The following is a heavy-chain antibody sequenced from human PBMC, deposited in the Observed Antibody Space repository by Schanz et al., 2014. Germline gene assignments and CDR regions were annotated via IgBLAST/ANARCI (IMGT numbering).Heavy chain of an antibody. J-gene: IGHJ4*02. Sequence: QLQLVQSGAEVKKPGSSVKVSCKLSGGTFSSYTISWMRQAPGQGLEWMGKIIPVLNIATYAQRFQGRVSITADTSTNTAYMELSSLTSEDTAVHYCARGWGFYDYWGQGILVTVSS. V-gene: IGHV1-69*02. CDR3: ARGWGFYDY. D-gene: IGHD6-19*01. CDR2: IIPVLNIA. CDR1: GGTFSSYT.